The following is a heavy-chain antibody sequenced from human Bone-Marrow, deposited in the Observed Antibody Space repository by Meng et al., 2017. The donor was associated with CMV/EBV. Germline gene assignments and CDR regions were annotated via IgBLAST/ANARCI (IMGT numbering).Heavy chain of an antibody. CDR3: ARWVYDYNRVPGMDV. Sequence: ASVKVSCKASGYTFTSYGISWVRQAPGQGLEWMGWINTDSGGTNNAQKFQGRVTMTRDTSISTAYMGMSRLRSDDTAVYYCARWVYDYNRVPGMDVWGQGTTVTVSS. J-gene: IGHJ6*02. CDR1: GYTFTSYG. CDR2: INTDSGGT. D-gene: IGHD4-11*01. V-gene: IGHV1-2*02.